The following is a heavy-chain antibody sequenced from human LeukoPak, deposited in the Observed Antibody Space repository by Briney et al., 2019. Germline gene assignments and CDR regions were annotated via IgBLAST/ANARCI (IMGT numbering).Heavy chain of an antibody. CDR2: ISYDGSSK. D-gene: IGHD5-18*01. J-gene: IGHJ3*02. CDR3: ARARSSYGYGDAFDI. Sequence: GRSLRLSCAASGFSFSSYAMHWVRQAPGKGPEWVAVISYDGSSKYYADSVKGRFTISRDNSKNTLYLQMNSLRAEDTAVYYCARARSSYGYGDAFDIWGQGTMVTVSS. V-gene: IGHV3-30*04. CDR1: GFSFSSYA.